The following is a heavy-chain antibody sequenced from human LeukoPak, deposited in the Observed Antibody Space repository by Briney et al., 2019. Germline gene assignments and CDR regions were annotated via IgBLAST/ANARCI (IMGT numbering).Heavy chain of an antibody. CDR3: ARGDPHDYVWGSYRH. J-gene: IGHJ4*02. Sequence: PSETLSLTCTVSGYSISSGYQWGWIRQPPGKGLAWIGNVYHSGSSYSNPSLKSRVTVSVDTSKNQFSLNLTSVTAADTAVYYCARGDPHDYVWGSYRHWGQGTLVTVSS. V-gene: IGHV4-38-2*02. CDR1: GYSISSGYQ. D-gene: IGHD3-16*02. CDR2: VYHSGSS.